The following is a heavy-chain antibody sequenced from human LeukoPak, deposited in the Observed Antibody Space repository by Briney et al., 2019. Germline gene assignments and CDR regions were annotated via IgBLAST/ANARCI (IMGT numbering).Heavy chain of an antibody. CDR1: GGTFSSYA. Sequence: ASVKVSCKASGGTFSSYAISWVRQAPGQGLEWMGGIIPIFGTANYAQKFQGRVTITADESTSTAYMELSSLRSEDTAVYHCAMLPVNYYDRRYWFDPWGQGTLVTVSS. D-gene: IGHD3-22*01. CDR2: IIPIFGTA. V-gene: IGHV1-69*01. J-gene: IGHJ5*02. CDR3: AMLPVNYYDRRYWFDP.